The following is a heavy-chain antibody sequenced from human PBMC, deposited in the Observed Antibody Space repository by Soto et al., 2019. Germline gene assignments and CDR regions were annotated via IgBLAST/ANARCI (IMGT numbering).Heavy chain of an antibody. CDR1: GFTFSSYG. V-gene: IGHV3-30*18. J-gene: IGHJ5*02. Sequence: PGGSLRLSCAASGFTFSSYGMHWVRQAPGKGLEWVAVISYDGSNKYYADSVKGRFTISRDNSKNTLYLQMNSLRAEDTAVYYCAKDNKLRKGANWFDPWGQGTLVTVSS. D-gene: IGHD1-26*01. CDR2: ISYDGSNK. CDR3: AKDNKLRKGANWFDP.